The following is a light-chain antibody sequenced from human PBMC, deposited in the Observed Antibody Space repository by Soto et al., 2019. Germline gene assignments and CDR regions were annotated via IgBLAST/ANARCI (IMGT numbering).Light chain of an antibody. CDR1: QSISSY. Sequence: DIQMTQSPSSLSASVGDRVTITCRASQSISSYLNWYKQKPGKAPKLLIYAASSLQSGVPSRFSGSGSGTDFTLTISSLKPEDFATYYCQQSYSTPWTFGQGTKVDI. J-gene: IGKJ1*01. CDR2: AAS. CDR3: QQSYSTPWT. V-gene: IGKV1-39*01.